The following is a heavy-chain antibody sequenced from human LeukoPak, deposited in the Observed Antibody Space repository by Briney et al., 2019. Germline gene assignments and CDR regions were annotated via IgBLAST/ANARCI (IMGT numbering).Heavy chain of an antibody. CDR3: ARAKRGRLLWFGELSSLFDY. V-gene: IGHV1-18*01. Sequence: GASVKVSCKASGYTFTSYGFSWVRQAPGQGLEYMGWISAYNGNTNYAQKLQGRVTMTTDTSTSTAYMELRSLRSDDTAVYYCARAKRGRLLWFGELSSLFDYWGQGTLVTVSS. CDR1: GYTFTSYG. CDR2: ISAYNGNT. D-gene: IGHD3-10*01. J-gene: IGHJ4*02.